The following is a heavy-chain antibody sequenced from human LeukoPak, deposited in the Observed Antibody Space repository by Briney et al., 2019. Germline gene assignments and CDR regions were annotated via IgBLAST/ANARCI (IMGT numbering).Heavy chain of an antibody. Sequence: PSQTVSLTCTVSGGSISSGGYYWSWIRQPPGKGLEWIGYIYHSGSTYYNPSLKSRVTISVDRSKNQFSLKLSSVTAADTAVYYCARGRGGISAFDIWGQGTMVTVSS. CDR2: IYHSGST. V-gene: IGHV4-30-2*01. J-gene: IGHJ3*02. CDR1: GGSISSGGYY. CDR3: ARGRGGISAFDI. D-gene: IGHD1-26*01.